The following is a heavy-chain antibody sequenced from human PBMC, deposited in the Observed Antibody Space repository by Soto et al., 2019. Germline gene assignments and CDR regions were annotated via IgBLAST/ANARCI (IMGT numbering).Heavy chain of an antibody. CDR2: INAGNGNT. J-gene: IGHJ3*02. D-gene: IGHD3-10*01. Sequence: ASVKVSCKASGYTFTSYVMHWVRQAPGQRLEWMGRINAGNGNTKYSQNFQGRVTITRDTSASTAYMELSSLRSEDTAVYYCARDRGARAFDIWGQGTMVTVSS. V-gene: IGHV1-3*01. CDR1: GYTFTSYV. CDR3: ARDRGARAFDI.